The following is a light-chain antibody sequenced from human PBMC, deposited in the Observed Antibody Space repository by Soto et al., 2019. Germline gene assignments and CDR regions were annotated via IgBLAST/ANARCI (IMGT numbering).Light chain of an antibody. CDR1: SSDVGSYNL. J-gene: IGLJ1*01. Sequence: QSALTQPASVSGSPGQSITFSCTGTSSDVGSYNLVSWYQQHPGEAPKLIIYEGSKRPSGVSNRFSASKSGNTASLTISGLQAEDEADYYCCSYAGSSTLYVLGTGTKVTVL. CDR2: EGS. CDR3: CSYAGSSTLYV. V-gene: IGLV2-23*01.